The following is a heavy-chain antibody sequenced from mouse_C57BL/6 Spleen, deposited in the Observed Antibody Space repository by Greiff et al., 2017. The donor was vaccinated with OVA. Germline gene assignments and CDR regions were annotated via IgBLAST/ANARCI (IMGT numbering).Heavy chain of an antibody. D-gene: IGHD4-1*02. J-gene: IGHJ2*01. CDR3: ATATGYYFDY. CDR1: GYAFSSSW. CDR2: IYPGDGDT. Sequence: VQLQQSGPELVKPGASVKISCKASGYAFSSSWMNWVKQRPGKGLEWIGRIYPGDGDTNYNGKFKGKATLTADKSSSTAYMQLSSLTSEDSAVYFCATATGYYFDYWGQGTTLTVSS. V-gene: IGHV1-82*01.